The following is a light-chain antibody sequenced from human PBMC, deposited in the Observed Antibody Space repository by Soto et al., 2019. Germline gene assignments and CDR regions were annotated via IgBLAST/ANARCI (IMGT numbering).Light chain of an antibody. V-gene: IGKV1-5*03. CDR3: QQYDSYPYT. Sequence: DIQMTQSPSTLPASVGDRVTITCRASQSISTWLAWYQQQPGKATKLLIYKASSLQSGVPSRFSGSGSGTQFTLTINTLQPDDFATYYCQQYDSYPYTFGQGTKLEIK. J-gene: IGKJ2*01. CDR1: QSISTW. CDR2: KAS.